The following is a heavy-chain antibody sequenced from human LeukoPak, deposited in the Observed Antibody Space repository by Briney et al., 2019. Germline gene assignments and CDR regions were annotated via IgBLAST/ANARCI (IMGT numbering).Heavy chain of an antibody. CDR1: GGSISSYY. Sequence: SETLSLTCTVSGGSISSYYWRWIRQPPGKGLEWIGYIYYSGSTNYNPSLKSRVTISVDTSKNQFSLKLSSVTAADTAVYYCARGLYSSSWENAFDIRGQGTMVTVSS. D-gene: IGHD6-13*01. CDR3: ARGLYSSSWENAFDI. CDR2: IYYSGST. J-gene: IGHJ3*02. V-gene: IGHV4-59*01.